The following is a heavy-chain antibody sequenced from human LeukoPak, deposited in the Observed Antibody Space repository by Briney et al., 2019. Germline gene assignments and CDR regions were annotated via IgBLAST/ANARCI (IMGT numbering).Heavy chain of an antibody. Sequence: SETLSLTCTVSGGSISSYYWSWIRQPPGKGLGWIGYIYTSGSTNYNPSLKSRVTISVDTSKNQFSLKLSSVTAADTAVYYCARKKSVGDYYYGMDVWGQGTTVTVSS. CDR3: ARKKSVGDYYYGMDV. J-gene: IGHJ6*02. V-gene: IGHV4-4*09. D-gene: IGHD3-16*01. CDR2: IYTSGST. CDR1: GGSISSYY.